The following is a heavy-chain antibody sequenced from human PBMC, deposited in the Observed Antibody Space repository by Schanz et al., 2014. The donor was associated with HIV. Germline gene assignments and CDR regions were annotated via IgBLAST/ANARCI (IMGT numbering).Heavy chain of an antibody. CDR3: ARDSPVAAGTLDY. CDR1: GGTFINYA. CDR2: IIPLFGTS. Sequence: QVQLVQSGAEVTKPGSSVKVSCRASGGTFINYAFSWVRQAPGQGLEWMGGIIPLFGTSNYAQKFQGRATITADESTSTAYMELSSLRSEDTAVYYCARDSPVAAGTLDYWGQGTLVTVSS. J-gene: IGHJ4*02. D-gene: IGHD6-13*01. V-gene: IGHV1-69*01.